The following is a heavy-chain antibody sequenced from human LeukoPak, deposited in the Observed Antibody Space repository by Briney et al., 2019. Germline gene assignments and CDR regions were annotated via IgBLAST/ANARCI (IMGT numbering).Heavy chain of an antibody. CDR3: ARDPYYGSGSSDY. CDR1: GFTFTGYF. CDR2: IHPNNGGT. J-gene: IGHJ4*02. D-gene: IGHD3-10*01. V-gene: IGHV1-2*02. Sequence: ASVKVSCKASGFTFTGYFIHWVRQAPGQGLEWMGWIHPNNGGTKYAQKFQGRVTMTRDTSISTAYMELSRLRSDDTAVYYCARDPYYGSGSSDYWGQGTLVTVSS.